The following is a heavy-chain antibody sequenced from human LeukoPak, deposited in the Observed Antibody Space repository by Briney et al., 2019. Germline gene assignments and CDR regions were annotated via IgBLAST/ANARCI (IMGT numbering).Heavy chain of an antibody. D-gene: IGHD3-10*01. CDR1: GFIFSSYN. V-gene: IGHV3-48*02. J-gene: IGHJ4*02. CDR2: ISGSGSTI. CDR3: ARDQGSVYYFDY. Sequence: GGSLRLSCVASGFIFSSYNMNWVRQAPGRGLEWISYISGSGSTIFYADYVKGRFTISRDNAKNSLYLQMSSLRDEDTAVYYCARDQGSVYYFDYWGQGTLVTVSS.